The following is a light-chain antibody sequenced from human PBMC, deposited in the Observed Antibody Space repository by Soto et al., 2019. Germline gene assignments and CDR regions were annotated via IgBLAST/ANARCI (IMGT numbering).Light chain of an antibody. V-gene: IGKV3-11*01. CDR2: DAF. CDR1: QSVSSY. J-gene: IGKJ1*01. CDR3: QQRSNWPWT. Sequence: EIVLTQSPATLSLSPGERATLSCRASQSVSSYLTWYQQKPGQAPRLLIYDAFNRATGIPARFSGSGSGTDVTLTISSREPEDFAVYYCQQRSNWPWTVGQGTKVEIK.